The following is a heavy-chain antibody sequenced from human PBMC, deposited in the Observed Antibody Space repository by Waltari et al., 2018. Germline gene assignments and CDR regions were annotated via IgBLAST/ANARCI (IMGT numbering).Heavy chain of an antibody. V-gene: IGHV3-48*03. Sequence: EVQVVESGGGLVQPGGSLRLSCAASGFTFSSYEMNWVRQAPGKVLEWVSYISNTGSTMYYADSVKGRFTISRDNAKNSLYLQMNSLRAEDTAVYYCARPSTEYYYYYYYMDVWGKGTTVTVS. CDR3: ARPSTEYYYYYYYMDV. CDR1: GFTFSSYE. J-gene: IGHJ6*03. CDR2: ISNTGSTM.